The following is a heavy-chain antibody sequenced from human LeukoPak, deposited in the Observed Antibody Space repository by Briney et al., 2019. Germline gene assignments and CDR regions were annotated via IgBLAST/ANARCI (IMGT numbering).Heavy chain of an antibody. V-gene: IGHV4-39*02. CDR3: ARLGRGTMVQGVISDFDY. Sequence: SETLSLTCTVSGASISSTIYYWGWVRRPPGKGLEWIGSIYHSGTTYYNPSLKSRVTIFVDASKNHFSLKLSSVTAADTAVYYCARLGRGTMVQGVISDFDYWGQGTLVTVSS. CDR1: GASISSTIYY. CDR2: IYHSGTT. D-gene: IGHD3-10*01. J-gene: IGHJ4*02.